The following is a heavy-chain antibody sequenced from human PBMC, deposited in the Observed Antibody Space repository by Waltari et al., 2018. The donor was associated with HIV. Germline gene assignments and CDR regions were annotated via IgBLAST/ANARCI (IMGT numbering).Heavy chain of an antibody. D-gene: IGHD2-2*01. CDR3: ARGGASTTPRDYNYYGLDV. CDR1: GYTFTYNY. Sequence: QVELVQSGAEVKKPGASVKVSCKASGYTFTYNYIHWVRPAPGHGLEWMGWINPKSGGTKHAQKFQGRVTMTRDTSMSTVYMEVSRLTSDDMAVYYCARGGASTTPRDYNYYGLDVWGQGTTVTVSS. V-gene: IGHV1-2*02. J-gene: IGHJ6*02. CDR2: INPKSGGT.